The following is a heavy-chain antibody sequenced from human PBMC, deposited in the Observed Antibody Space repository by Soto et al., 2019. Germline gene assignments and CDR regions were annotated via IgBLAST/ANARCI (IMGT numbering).Heavy chain of an antibody. V-gene: IGHV3-7*03. J-gene: IGHJ6*02. CDR1: GFTFSSYW. CDR3: ASRKHYYYGMDV. Sequence: EVQLVESGGGLVQPGGSLRLSCVASGFTFSSYWMSWVRQAPGKGLEWVANIKQDGSGKYYVDSVKGRFTISRDNAKNSLYLQMNSQRAEDTAVYFWASRKHYYYGMDVWGQGSTVTASS. CDR2: IKQDGSGK.